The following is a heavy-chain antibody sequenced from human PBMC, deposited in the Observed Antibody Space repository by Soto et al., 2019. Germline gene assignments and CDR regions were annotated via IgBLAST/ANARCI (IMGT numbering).Heavy chain of an antibody. CDR3: ARVNPGGDFGVDY. CDR1: GGSISSYY. CDR2: IYYSGST. D-gene: IGHD3-16*01. J-gene: IGHJ4*02. Sequence: QVQLQESGPGLVKPSETLSLTCTVSGGSISSYYWSWIRQPPGKGLEWIGYIYYSGSTNYNPSLKSRVTISVDTSKNQFSLKLSSVTAADTAVYYCARVNPGGDFGVDYWGQGTLVTVSS. V-gene: IGHV4-59*01.